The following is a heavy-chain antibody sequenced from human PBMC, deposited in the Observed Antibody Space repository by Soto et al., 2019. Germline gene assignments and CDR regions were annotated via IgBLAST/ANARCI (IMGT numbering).Heavy chain of an antibody. CDR1: GFSLSTSGLC. CDR3: ARKSGGPWGTFDP. J-gene: IGHJ5*02. Sequence: LVNPTQTLTLTCTFSGFSLSTSGLCVTWLRQPPGKALEWLALIDWVEDTYYNTSLRTRLTISKDPSKNQVVLTMTDMEPADTARYYCARKSGGPWGTFDPWGQGTLVTVSS. D-gene: IGHD7-27*01. V-gene: IGHV2-70*01. CDR2: IDWVEDT.